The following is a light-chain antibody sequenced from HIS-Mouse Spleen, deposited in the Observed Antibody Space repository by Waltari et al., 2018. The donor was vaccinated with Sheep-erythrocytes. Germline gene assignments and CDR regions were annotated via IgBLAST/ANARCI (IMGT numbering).Light chain of an antibody. CDR2: DVS. Sequence: QSALTQPRSVSGSPGQSVTSSCTATSSDVGGYNHVSWYQQPPGKDPKLMIHDVSKRPAVVPARFSGSKSGNTASLTISGLQAEDEADYYCQAWDSSTAVFGGGTKLTVL. V-gene: IGLV2-11*01. CDR3: QAWDSSTAV. CDR1: SSDVGGYNH. J-gene: IGLJ2*01.